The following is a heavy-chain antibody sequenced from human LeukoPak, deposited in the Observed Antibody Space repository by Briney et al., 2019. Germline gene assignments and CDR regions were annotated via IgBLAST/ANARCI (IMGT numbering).Heavy chain of an antibody. D-gene: IGHD4-17*01. Sequence: YPSETLSLTCTVSGGSISSYYWSWIRQPPGKGLEWIGYIYYSGSTNYNPSLKSRVTISVDTSKNQFSLKLSSVTAADTAVYYCARDSPYGDYPFDYWGQGTLVTVPS. CDR1: GGSISSYY. CDR3: ARDSPYGDYPFDY. CDR2: IYYSGST. V-gene: IGHV4-59*01. J-gene: IGHJ4*02.